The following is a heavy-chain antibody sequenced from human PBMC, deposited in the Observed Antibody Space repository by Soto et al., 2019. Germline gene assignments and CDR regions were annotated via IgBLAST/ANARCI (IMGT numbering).Heavy chain of an antibody. CDR1: GYTFTSYG. V-gene: IGHV1-18*01. Sequence: QVQLVQSGAEGKKTGASVKVSCKASGYTFTSYGISWVRQAPGQGLEWMGWISAYNGNTNYAQKLQGRVTMTTDTSTSTAYMELRSLIPDDTAVYYCARASPITGTPGNGYWGQGTLVTVSS. CDR3: ARASPITGTPGNGY. CDR2: ISAYNGNT. D-gene: IGHD1-7*01. J-gene: IGHJ4*02.